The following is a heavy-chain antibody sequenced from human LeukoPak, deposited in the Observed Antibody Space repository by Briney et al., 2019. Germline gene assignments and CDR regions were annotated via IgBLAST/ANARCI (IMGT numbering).Heavy chain of an antibody. CDR1: RLTFSNYA. CDR3: ARETRGESDY. CDR2: IAGSGDTT. J-gene: IGHJ4*01. D-gene: IGHD3-10*01. Sequence: GGSLRLSCAASRLTFSNYAMSWVRQAPGMGLEWVSAIAGSGDTTYYADSVKGRFTISRGNAKNSLYLQMNSLRAEDTAMYYCARETRGESDYWGHGTLVTVSS. V-gene: IGHV3-23*01.